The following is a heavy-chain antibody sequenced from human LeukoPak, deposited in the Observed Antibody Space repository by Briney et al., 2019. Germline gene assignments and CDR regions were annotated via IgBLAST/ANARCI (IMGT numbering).Heavy chain of an antibody. J-gene: IGHJ6*02. CDR2: ISGSGGST. Sequence: PGGSLRLSCAASGFTFSSYAMSWVRQAPGKGLEWVSAISGSGGSTYYADSVKGRFTISRDNSKNTLYLQMNSLRAEDTAVYYCAKSLRSTYYYYGMDVWGQGTTVTVSS. V-gene: IGHV3-23*01. D-gene: IGHD1-14*01. CDR1: GFTFSSYA. CDR3: AKSLRSTYYYYGMDV.